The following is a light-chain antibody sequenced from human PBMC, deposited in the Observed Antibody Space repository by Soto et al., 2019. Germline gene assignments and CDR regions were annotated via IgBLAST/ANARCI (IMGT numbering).Light chain of an antibody. CDR1: QSVSSSY. V-gene: IGKV3-20*01. J-gene: IGKJ5*01. Sequence: EIVLTQSPATLSVSPGEGATISCMAIQSVSSSYLAWYQQKPGQAPRLLIYGASSRATGIPDRFSGSGSGTDFTLTISRLEPEDFAVYYCQQYGSSPTFGQGTRLEIK. CDR2: GAS. CDR3: QQYGSSPT.